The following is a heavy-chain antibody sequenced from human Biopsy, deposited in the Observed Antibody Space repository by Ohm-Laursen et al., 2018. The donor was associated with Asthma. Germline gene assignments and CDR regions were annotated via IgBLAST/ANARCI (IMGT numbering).Heavy chain of an antibody. Sequence: ASVKVSCKTSGYTFNSAGITWVRQAPGQGLEWMGWISVYNGNTKVAQKLQDRVTMITDTSTSTAYMELRSLRSDDTAVYFCARAVDYSHYYGIDVWGQWTTVTVS. V-gene: IGHV1-18*01. CDR2: ISVYNGNT. CDR3: ARAVDYSHYYGIDV. D-gene: IGHD3-10*01. J-gene: IGHJ6*02. CDR1: GYTFNSAG.